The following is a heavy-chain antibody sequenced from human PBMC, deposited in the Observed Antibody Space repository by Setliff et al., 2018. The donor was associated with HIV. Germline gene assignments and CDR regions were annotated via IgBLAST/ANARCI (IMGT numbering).Heavy chain of an antibody. D-gene: IGHD5-12*01. CDR2: VHHSGST. CDR3: ARERRGGYSGYDSHWYFDL. J-gene: IGHJ2*01. Sequence: KASETLSLTCTVSSDSISSSYWTWIRQPPGQGLEWIGYVHHSGSTKYNASLRSRVTMSVDTSKNQFSLKLSSVTAADTAVYYCARERRGGYSGYDSHWYFDLWGRGTLVTVSS. CDR1: SDSISSSY. V-gene: IGHV4-59*01.